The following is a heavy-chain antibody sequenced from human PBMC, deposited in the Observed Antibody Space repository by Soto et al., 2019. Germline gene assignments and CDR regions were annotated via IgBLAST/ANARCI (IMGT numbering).Heavy chain of an antibody. V-gene: IGHV4-31*03. J-gene: IGHJ4*02. CDR2: IYYSGGT. D-gene: IGHD7-27*01. Sequence: QVQLQESGPGLVKPSQTLSLTCTVSGGSISSGGYYWSWIRQLPGKGLEWIGYIYYSGGTYYNPSLKSRVTISIDTSKNQFSLKLSSVTAADTAVYYCARDRSNWAFDYWGQGTLVTVSS. CDR3: ARDRSNWAFDY. CDR1: GGSISSGGYY.